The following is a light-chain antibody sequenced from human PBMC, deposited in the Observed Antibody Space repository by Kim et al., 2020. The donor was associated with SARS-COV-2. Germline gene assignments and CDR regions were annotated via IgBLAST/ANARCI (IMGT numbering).Light chain of an antibody. V-gene: IGLV3-19*01. Sequence: VALGQTVRITYQGDSLRSYYATGYQQKPRQAPIVVIYGKNNRPSGIPDRFSGSSSGNTASLTITGTKAGDEADYYCNSRDSNDNVLFGGGTKLTVL. CDR3: NSRDSNDNVL. CDR2: GKN. CDR1: SLRSYY. J-gene: IGLJ2*01.